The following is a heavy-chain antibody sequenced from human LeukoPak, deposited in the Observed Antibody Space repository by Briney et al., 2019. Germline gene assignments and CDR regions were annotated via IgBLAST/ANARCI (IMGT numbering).Heavy chain of an antibody. CDR3: ARTVVVPAAISD. J-gene: IGHJ4*02. V-gene: IGHV3-66*02. CDR2: IYSGGST. CDR1: GFTVSSNY. D-gene: IGHD2-2*02. Sequence: GGSLRLSCAASGFTVSSNYLSWVRQAPGKGLEGVSVIYSGGSTYYADSVQGRFTISRDNSKNTLYLHMNSLRAEDTAVYYCARTVVVPAAISDWGQGTLVTVSS.